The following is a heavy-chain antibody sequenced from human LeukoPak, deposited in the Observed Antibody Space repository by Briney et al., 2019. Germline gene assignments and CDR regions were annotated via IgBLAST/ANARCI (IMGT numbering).Heavy chain of an antibody. CDR1: GFTFSTYG. CDR3: ARASGPFDY. D-gene: IGHD3-10*01. Sequence: GESLRLSCAASGFTFSTYGMHWVRQAPGKGLEWVAVIWYDGSNKYYADSVQGRSTISRDNSKNTLYLQMNSLRAEDTAVYSCARASGPFDYWGQGTLVTVST. J-gene: IGHJ4*02. V-gene: IGHV3-33*01. CDR2: IWYDGSNK.